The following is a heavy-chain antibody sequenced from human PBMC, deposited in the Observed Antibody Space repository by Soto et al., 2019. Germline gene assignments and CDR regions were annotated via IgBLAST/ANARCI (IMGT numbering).Heavy chain of an antibody. Sequence: EVQLVESGGGLVQPGGSLRLSCAASGFIFSSYSMNWVRQAPGKGLEWVSYITSSSSTIYYADSVKDRFTISRDNAKNSLYLQMNSLRDEDTAVYYCAANYMYYYGMDVWGPGATVTVSS. J-gene: IGHJ6*02. V-gene: IGHV3-48*02. CDR3: AANYMYYYGMDV. CDR2: ITSSSSTI. D-gene: IGHD1-7*01. CDR1: GFIFSSYS.